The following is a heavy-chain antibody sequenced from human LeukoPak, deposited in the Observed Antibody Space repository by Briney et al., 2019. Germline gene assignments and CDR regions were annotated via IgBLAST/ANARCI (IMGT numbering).Heavy chain of an antibody. V-gene: IGHV4-59*01. CDR3: ARDISSSWYFPCFGY. Sequence: SETLSLTCTVSGGSISSYYWSWIRQPPGKGLEWMGYIYYSGSTNYNPSLKSRVTISVDTSKNQFSLKLSSVTAADTAVYYCARDISSSWYFPCFGYWGQGTLVTVSS. D-gene: IGHD6-13*01. CDR1: GGSISSYY. CDR2: IYYSGST. J-gene: IGHJ4*02.